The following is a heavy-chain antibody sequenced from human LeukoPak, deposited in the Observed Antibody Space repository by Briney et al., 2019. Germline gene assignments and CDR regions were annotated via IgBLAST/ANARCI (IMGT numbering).Heavy chain of an antibody. J-gene: IGHJ4*02. CDR2: IYHSGST. CDR1: GYSISSGYY. Sequence: PSETLSLTCAVSGYSISSGYYWGWIRQPPGKRLEWIGSIYHSGSTYYNPSLKSRVTISVDTSKNQFSLKLSSVTAADTAVYYCARHISDDFWSGNDYWGQGTLVTVSS. CDR3: ARHISDDFWSGNDY. D-gene: IGHD3-3*01. V-gene: IGHV4-38-2*01.